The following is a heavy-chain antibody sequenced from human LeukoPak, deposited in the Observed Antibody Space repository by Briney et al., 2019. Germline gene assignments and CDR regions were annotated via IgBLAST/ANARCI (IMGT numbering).Heavy chain of an antibody. CDR2: IYYSGST. D-gene: IGHD2-2*01. CDR1: GGSISSGGYY. CDR3: ARVQHRRVVPAAMRDGEFDY. V-gene: IGHV4-31*03. J-gene: IGHJ4*02. Sequence: PSETLSLTCTVSGGSISSGGYYWSWIRQHPGKGLEWIGYIYYSGSTYYNPSLKSRVTISVDTSKNQSSLKLSSVTAADTAMYYCARVQHRRVVPAAMRDGEFDYWGQGTLVTVSS.